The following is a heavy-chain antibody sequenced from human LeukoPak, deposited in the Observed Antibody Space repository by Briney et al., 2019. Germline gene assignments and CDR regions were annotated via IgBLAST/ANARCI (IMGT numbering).Heavy chain of an antibody. V-gene: IGHV3-23*01. D-gene: IGHD2-2*01. CDR3: AKVGTVVPAARFDY. J-gene: IGHJ4*02. Sequence: PGGSLRLSCAASGFTFSSYAMSWVRQAPGKGLEWVSAISGSGGSTYYADSVKGRFTISRDSSKNTPYLQMNSLRAEDTAVYYCAKVGTVVPAARFDYWGQGTLVTVSS. CDR1: GFTFSSYA. CDR2: ISGSGGST.